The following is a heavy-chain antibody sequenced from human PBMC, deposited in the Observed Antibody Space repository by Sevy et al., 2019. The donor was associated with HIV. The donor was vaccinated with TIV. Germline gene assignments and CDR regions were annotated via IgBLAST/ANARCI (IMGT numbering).Heavy chain of an antibody. D-gene: IGHD3-22*01. Sequence: ASVKVSCKVSGYTLSQISMHWVRQAPGKGLEWMGNFDPEDGETIYAQKFQARVTMTEDTSTDTAYMELSSLRSDDTAVYYCATTKDYYDSSGSPFDSWGQGALVTVSS. CDR1: GYTLSQIS. CDR2: FDPEDGET. CDR3: ATTKDYYDSSGSPFDS. V-gene: IGHV1-24*01. J-gene: IGHJ4*02.